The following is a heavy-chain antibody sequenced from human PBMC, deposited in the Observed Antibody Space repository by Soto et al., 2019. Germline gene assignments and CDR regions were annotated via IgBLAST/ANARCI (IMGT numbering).Heavy chain of an antibody. CDR1: GFSLSTSGVG. J-gene: IGHJ4*02. Sequence: QITLKESGPTLVKPTQTLTLTCTFSGFSLSTSGVGVGWIRQPPGKALEWLALIYWDDDKRYSPSLKSRLTIIKDTSKNKVVLTMTNLDPLDTATYYCAPSLCGGGNLDYGGQGTLVPVSS. CDR2: IYWDDDK. D-gene: IGHD2-21*01. V-gene: IGHV2-5*02. CDR3: APSLCGGGNLDY.